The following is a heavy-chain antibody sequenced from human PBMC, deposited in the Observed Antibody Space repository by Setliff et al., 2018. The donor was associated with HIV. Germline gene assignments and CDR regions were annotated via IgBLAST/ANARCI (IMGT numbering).Heavy chain of an antibody. J-gene: IGHJ6*03. Sequence: ETLSLTCAVYGGSFSGYYWSWIRQPPGKGLEWIGEINHSGSTNYNPSLKSRVTISVDTSKNQFSLKLSSVTAADTAVYYCARRYYYYYMDVWGKGTTVTVSS. V-gene: IGHV4-34*01. CDR2: INHSGST. CDR3: ARRYYYYYMDV. CDR1: GGSFSGYY.